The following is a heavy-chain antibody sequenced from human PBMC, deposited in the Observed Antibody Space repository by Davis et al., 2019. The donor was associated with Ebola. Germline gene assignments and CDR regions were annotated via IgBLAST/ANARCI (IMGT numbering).Heavy chain of an antibody. CDR2: INQDGSDK. V-gene: IGHV3-7*01. Sequence: PGGSLRLSCAASGFTFSSSWMSWVRQAPGKGLEWVANINQDGSDKYYVDSVKGRFTISRDNAKNSLYLQMNSLRAEDTAVYYCARDSAYYDFWSGYYIGYYGMDVWGQGTTVTVSS. CDR3: ARDSAYYDFWSGYYIGYYGMDV. CDR1: GFTFSSSW. D-gene: IGHD3-3*01. J-gene: IGHJ6*02.